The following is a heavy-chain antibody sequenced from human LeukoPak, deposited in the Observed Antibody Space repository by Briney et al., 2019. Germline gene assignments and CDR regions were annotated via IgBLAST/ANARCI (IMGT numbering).Heavy chain of an antibody. J-gene: IGHJ4*02. Sequence: PGRSLRLSCAASGFTFSSYGMHWVRQAPGKGLGWVAVISYDGSNKYYADSVKGRFTISRDNSKNTLYLQMNSLRAEDTAVYYCAKGSYYYDSSGDVYFDYWGQGTLVTVSS. V-gene: IGHV3-30*18. CDR3: AKGSYYYDSSGDVYFDY. CDR1: GFTFSSYG. D-gene: IGHD3-22*01. CDR2: ISYDGSNK.